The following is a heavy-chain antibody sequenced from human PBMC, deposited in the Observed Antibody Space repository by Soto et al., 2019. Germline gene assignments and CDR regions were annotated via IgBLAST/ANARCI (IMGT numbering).Heavy chain of an antibody. CDR3: TRDSLSVVAATGNWFDP. V-gene: IGHV3-73*01. D-gene: IGHD2-15*01. CDR2: IRSKANSYAT. Sequence: QPGGSLRLCWAASGGTFSGAAMHWVRQASGKGLEWVGRIRSKANSYATAYAASVKGRFTISRDDSKNTAYLQMNSLKTEDTAVYYCTRDSLSVVAATGNWFDPWGQGT. CDR1: GGTFSGAA. J-gene: IGHJ5*02.